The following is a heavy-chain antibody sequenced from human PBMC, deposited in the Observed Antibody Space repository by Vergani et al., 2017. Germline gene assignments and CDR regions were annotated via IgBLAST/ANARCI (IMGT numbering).Heavy chain of an antibody. D-gene: IGHD3-10*01. CDR1: GYSFTSYW. Sequence: EVQLVQSGAEVKKPGESLKISCKGSGYSFTSYWIGWVRQMPGKGLEWRGISYPGDSDTRYSPSFQGQVTISADKSISTAYRQWSSLNASDTAMYYCARLTYYYGSGSFDPWGQGTLVTVSS. CDR2: SYPGDSDT. J-gene: IGHJ5*02. V-gene: IGHV5-51*01. CDR3: ARLTYYYGSGSFDP.